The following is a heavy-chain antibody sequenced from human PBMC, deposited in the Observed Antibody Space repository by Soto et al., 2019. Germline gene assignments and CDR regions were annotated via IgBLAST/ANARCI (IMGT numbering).Heavy chain of an antibody. CDR1: GFTFTSYA. CDR3: AKEERCGVCYNYYYYYGMDV. CDR2: ISGSGGSS. D-gene: IGHD2-8*01. J-gene: IGHJ6*02. Sequence: GGSLRLSCAASGFTFTSYAMSWVRQAPGKGLEWVSAISGSGGSSYYADSVKGRFTISRDNSKNTLFLQMNSLRAEDTAIYYCAKEERCGVCYNYYYYYGMDVWGQGTTVTVSS. V-gene: IGHV3-23*01.